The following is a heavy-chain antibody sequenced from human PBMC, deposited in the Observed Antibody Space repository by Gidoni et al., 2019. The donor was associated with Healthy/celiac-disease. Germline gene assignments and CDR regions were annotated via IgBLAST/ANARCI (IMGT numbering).Heavy chain of an antibody. Sequence: QVQLVESGGVVVRPGMSLRLACEASGVPFRRYAVHWIRQGPGTGLAWVAVISYDGRNKYYADTVKGRFTISRDNSKNTLNLQMNSLRAEDTAVYYCARPDRRAAAGTNRYYYYYYMDVWGKGTTVTVSS. CDR2: ISYDGRNK. V-gene: IGHV3-30*04. J-gene: IGHJ6*03. D-gene: IGHD6-13*01. CDR1: GVPFRRYA. CDR3: ARPDRRAAAGTNRYYYYYYMDV.